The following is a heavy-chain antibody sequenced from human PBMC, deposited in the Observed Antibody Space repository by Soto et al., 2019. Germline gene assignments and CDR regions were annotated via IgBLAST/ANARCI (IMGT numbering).Heavy chain of an antibody. CDR2: IYHSGST. D-gene: IGHD3-10*01. CDR3: AIYPYGSVRMHSYYGMDV. CDR1: GGSRISRNR. V-gene: IGHV4-4*02. Sequence: RCAGAGGSRISRNRWSWVRQNTGKGLEWIGEIYHSGSTNYNPSLKSRVTISVDKSKNQFSLKLSSVTAADTAVYYCAIYPYGSVRMHSYYGMDVWGQGPTVTVYS. J-gene: IGHJ6*02.